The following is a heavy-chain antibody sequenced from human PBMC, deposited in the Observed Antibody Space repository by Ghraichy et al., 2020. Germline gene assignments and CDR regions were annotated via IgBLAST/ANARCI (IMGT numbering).Heavy chain of an antibody. J-gene: IGHJ3*02. CDR2: IYYGGST. CDR3: ARGWAASSSSHYHDAFDI. V-gene: IGHV4-59*01. D-gene: IGHD6-6*01. CDR1: GASISTYY. Sequence: SETLSLTCTVSGASISTYYWTWIRQPPGKGLEWIGYIYYGGSTNYNPSLKSRVTMSVDTSKNQISLKLSSVTAADTAVYYCARGWAASSSSHYHDAFDIWGQGTMVTVSS.